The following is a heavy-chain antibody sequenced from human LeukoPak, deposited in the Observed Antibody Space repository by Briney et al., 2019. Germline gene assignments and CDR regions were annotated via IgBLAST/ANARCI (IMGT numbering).Heavy chain of an antibody. CDR2: IRYDGSNK. CDR3: AKDAAAEVYYYYMDV. Sequence: QPGGSLRLSCAASGFTFSSYGMHWVRQAPGKGLEWVAFIRYDGSNKYYADSVKGRFTISRDNSKNTLYLQMNSLRAEDTAVYYCAKDAAAEVYYYYMDVWGKGTTVTISS. V-gene: IGHV3-30*02. J-gene: IGHJ6*03. D-gene: IGHD6-13*01. CDR1: GFTFSSYG.